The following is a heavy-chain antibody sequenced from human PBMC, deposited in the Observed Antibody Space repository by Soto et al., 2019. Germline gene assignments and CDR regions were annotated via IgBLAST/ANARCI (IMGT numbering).Heavy chain of an antibody. Sequence: SETMSLTCTVSGEPFGITNWTWSRQPPGKGLEWIGYIYYSGSTNYNPSLKSRVTISVDTSKNQFSLKLTSVTAADTAVYYCARGRIVVVPAASNAFDIWGQGTMVTVSS. CDR3: ARGRIVVVPAASNAFDI. V-gene: IGHV4-59*01. CDR2: IYYSGST. CDR1: GEPFGITN. J-gene: IGHJ3*02. D-gene: IGHD2-2*01.